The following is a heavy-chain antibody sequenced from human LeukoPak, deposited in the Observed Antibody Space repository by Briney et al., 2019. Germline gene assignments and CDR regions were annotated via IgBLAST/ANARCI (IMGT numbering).Heavy chain of an antibody. CDR1: GFTFNTYT. V-gene: IGHV3-21*01. CDR2: ITASSTAI. D-gene: IGHD4-23*01. J-gene: IGHJ6*03. Sequence: GGSLRLSCAASGFTFNTYTMNWVRRAPGKGLEWVSSITASSTAIYSADSVKGRFTISRDNARNSLYLQMNSLRAEDTALYYCARDGDTVLTRGYYYYMDVWGKGTTVTVSS. CDR3: ARDGDTVLTRGYYYYMDV.